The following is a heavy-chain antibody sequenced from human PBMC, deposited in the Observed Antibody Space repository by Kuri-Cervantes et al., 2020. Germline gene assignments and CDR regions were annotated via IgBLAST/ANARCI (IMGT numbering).Heavy chain of an antibody. D-gene: IGHD2-15*01. CDR1: GFTFSSYS. V-gene: IGHV3-21*03. Sequence: GGSLRHSCAASGFTFSSYSMNWVRQAPGKGLEWVSSISSSSSYIYYADSVKGRFTISRDNAKNSLYLQMNSLRAEDTAVYYCARETTDYCSGGSCPASGGWGQGTLVTVSS. CDR3: ARETTDYCSGGSCPASGG. CDR2: ISSSSSYI. J-gene: IGHJ4*02.